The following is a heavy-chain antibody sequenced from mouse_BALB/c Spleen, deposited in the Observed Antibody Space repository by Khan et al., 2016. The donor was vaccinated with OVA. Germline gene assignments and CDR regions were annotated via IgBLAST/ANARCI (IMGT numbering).Heavy chain of an antibody. CDR3: ARIYRSDFDY. V-gene: IGHV1-20*02. Sequence: VQLQQSGPELVKPGASVKISCKASGYSFTGYFMNWVMQSHGKSLEWIGRINPHIGETFYNQKFKGKATLTVDESSSTAHMGLRSLASEDSAVYYCARIYRSDFDYWGQGTTLTVSS. D-gene: IGHD1-1*01. CDR2: INPHIGET. CDR1: GYSFTGYF. J-gene: IGHJ2*01.